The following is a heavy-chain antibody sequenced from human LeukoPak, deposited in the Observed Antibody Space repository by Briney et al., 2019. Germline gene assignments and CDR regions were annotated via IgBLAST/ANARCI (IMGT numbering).Heavy chain of an antibody. D-gene: IGHD6-19*01. CDR3: TRAYRSDWEGFDY. V-gene: IGHV3-23*01. Sequence: GGSLRLSCAASGFTFSDYAMNWVRQAPGKGLEWVSGISSGGGDTYYADSVKGRFTISRDNSKNTLYLEMNYLRAEDTAVYYCTRAYRSDWEGFDYWGQGTLVTVSS. CDR1: GFTFSDYA. J-gene: IGHJ4*02. CDR2: ISSGGGDT.